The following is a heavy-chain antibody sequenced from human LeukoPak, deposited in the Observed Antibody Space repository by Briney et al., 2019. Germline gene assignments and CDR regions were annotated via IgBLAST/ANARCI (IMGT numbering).Heavy chain of an antibody. CDR2: INSDGSTT. Sequence: PAGSLRLSCAASGFTFSNYWMHWFRQAPGNGLVWVSRINSDGSTTTYADSVKGRFTISRDNAKNTLYLQMNSLRAEDTAVYYCARSRVEMATSLLDYWGQGTLVTVSS. J-gene: IGHJ4*02. CDR3: ARSRVEMATSLLDY. CDR1: GFTFSNYW. V-gene: IGHV3-74*01. D-gene: IGHD5-24*01.